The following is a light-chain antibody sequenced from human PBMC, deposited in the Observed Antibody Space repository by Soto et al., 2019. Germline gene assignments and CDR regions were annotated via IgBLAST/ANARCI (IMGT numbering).Light chain of an antibody. V-gene: IGLV2-14*01. J-gene: IGLJ1*01. CDR2: EVS. CDR1: SSDVGGYNY. CDR3: RSYTSSSNYV. Sequence: QSVLTQPASVSGSPGQSITISCTGTSSDVGGYNYVSWYQQHPGKAPKLMIYEVSNRPSGVSNRFSGSKSGNTASLTISGLQAEDEADYYCRSYTSSSNYVFGTGTKLTVL.